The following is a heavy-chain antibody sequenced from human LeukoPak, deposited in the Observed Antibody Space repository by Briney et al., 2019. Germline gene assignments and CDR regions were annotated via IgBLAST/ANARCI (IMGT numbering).Heavy chain of an antibody. V-gene: IGHV5-51*01. CDR2: IYPGDSDT. J-gene: IGHJ4*02. D-gene: IGHD3-10*01. CDR3: ARLHGLGSFFAF. Sequence: GESLKISCKASGYSFDKYWIGWVRQKPGKGLELMGIIYPGDSDTRYRPSFEGQITISADKSINTAYLQWRSLKASDTAMYYCARLHGLGSFFAFWGQGTLVTVIS. CDR1: GYSFDKYW.